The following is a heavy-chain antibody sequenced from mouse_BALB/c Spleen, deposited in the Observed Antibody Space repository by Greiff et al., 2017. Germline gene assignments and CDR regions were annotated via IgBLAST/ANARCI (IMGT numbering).Heavy chain of an antibody. J-gene: IGHJ4*01. CDR3: ARSYDGYYSYAMDY. V-gene: IGHV1-63*02. CDR2: IYPGGGYT. Sequence: VQLHQSGAELVRPGTSVKISCKASGYTFTNYWLGWVKQRPGHGLEWIGDIYPGGGYTNYNEKFKGKATLTADTSSSTAYMQLSSLTSEDSAVYFCARSYDGYYSYAMDYWGQGTSVTVSS. CDR1: GYTFTNYW. D-gene: IGHD2-3*01.